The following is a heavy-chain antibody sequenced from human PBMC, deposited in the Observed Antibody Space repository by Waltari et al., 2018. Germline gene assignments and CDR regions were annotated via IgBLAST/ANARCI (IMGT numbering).Heavy chain of an antibody. D-gene: IGHD6-6*01. CDR1: AFTFSSKD. CDR2: IWFDGSNQ. Sequence: QGQLVESGGGVVQPGGCRRLSCTDSAFTFSSKDLHWVRQAPGKGLEWVAVIWFDGSNQFYADSVKGRFTISRDNSKNTAYLHMNSLRAEDTAIYYCAKGAYHVSSSNGDSWGQGTLVIVSS. J-gene: IGHJ4*02. V-gene: IGHV3-30*02. CDR3: AKGAYHVSSSNGDS.